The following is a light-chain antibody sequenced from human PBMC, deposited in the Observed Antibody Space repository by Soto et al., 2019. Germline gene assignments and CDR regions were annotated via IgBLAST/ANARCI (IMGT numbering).Light chain of an antibody. V-gene: IGKV3D-15*01. CDR3: QQYNNWPLSWT. CDR2: GAS. J-gene: IGKJ1*01. Sequence: EIVMTQSPATLSVSPGDGATLSCRASQSVDSNLAWYQQKPGQTPRLLIYGASTRPTGIPARFSGSGSGTEFTLTISSLQSEDFAVYYCQQYNNWPLSWTFGQGTKV. CDR1: QSVDSN.